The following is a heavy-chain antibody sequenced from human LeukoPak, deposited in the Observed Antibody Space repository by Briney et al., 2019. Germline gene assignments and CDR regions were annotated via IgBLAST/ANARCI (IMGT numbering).Heavy chain of an antibody. Sequence: GGSLRLSCAASGFTFSSYAVHWVRQARGKGLEGVTIISYDASNKYYADSVKGRFTISRDNSKNTLYLQLDSLRPEDTAVYYCAKSRLVAVVAAYMDVWGKGTTVTVSS. J-gene: IGHJ6*04. V-gene: IGHV3-30*18. CDR1: GFTFSSYA. CDR3: AKSRLVAVVAAYMDV. CDR2: ISYDASNK. D-gene: IGHD2-15*01.